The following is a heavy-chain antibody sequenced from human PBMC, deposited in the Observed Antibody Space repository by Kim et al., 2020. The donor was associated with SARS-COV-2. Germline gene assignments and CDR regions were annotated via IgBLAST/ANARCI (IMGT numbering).Heavy chain of an antibody. D-gene: IGHD5-18*01. CDR3: ARRRYSYGHAAAFDI. CDR1: GGSISSYY. J-gene: IGHJ3*02. Sequence: SETLSLTCTVSGGSISSYYWSWIRQPPGKGLEWIGYIYYSGSTNYNPSLKSRVTISVDTSKNQFSLKLSSVTAADTAVYYCARRRYSYGHAAAFDIWGQGTMVTVSS. V-gene: IGHV4-59*08. CDR2: IYYSGST.